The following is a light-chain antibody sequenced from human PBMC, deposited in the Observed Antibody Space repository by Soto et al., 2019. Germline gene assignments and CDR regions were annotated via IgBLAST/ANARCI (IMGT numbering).Light chain of an antibody. V-gene: IGKV3-11*01. CDR2: DTS. CDR1: QSVSIY. CDR3: QPRSKWPPEIT. J-gene: IGKJ5*01. Sequence: TDSPASLAFRRRETATHSYRASQSVSIYLDWYQQKPGQAPRLLIYDTSNRATGIPARFSGSGSGTGFTLTISSLEPEDFAVYPRQPRSKWPPEITHGQETRLEIK.